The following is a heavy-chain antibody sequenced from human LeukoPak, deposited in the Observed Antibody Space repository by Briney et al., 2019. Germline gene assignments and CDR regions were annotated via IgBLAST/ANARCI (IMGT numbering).Heavy chain of an antibody. CDR2: INPNSGDT. CDR1: GYTFIGYY. J-gene: IGHJ4*02. CDR3: ALHTAVVTVFDF. D-gene: IGHD4-23*01. V-gene: IGHV1-2*02. Sequence: GASVKVSCKASGYTFIGYYMHWVRQAPGQGLEWMGGINPNSGDTNYAQKFQDRVTMTRDTSISTAYMELGRLRPDDTAVYYCALHTAVVTVFDFWGQGTLVSVSS.